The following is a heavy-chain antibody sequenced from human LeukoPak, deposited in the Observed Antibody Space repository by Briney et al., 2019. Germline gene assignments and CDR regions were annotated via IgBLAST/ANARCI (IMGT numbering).Heavy chain of an antibody. J-gene: IGHJ4*02. CDR3: ARDRGYSSSWTEWY. V-gene: IGHV1-8*02. D-gene: IGHD6-13*01. CDR2: MNPNSGDT. Sequence: ASVKVSCKASGFTFTTYNINWVRQATGQGLEWMGWMNPNSGDTGYAQKLQGRVTMTTDTSTSTAYMELRSLRSDDTAVYYCARDRGYSSSWTEWYWGQGTLVTVSS. CDR1: GFTFTTYN.